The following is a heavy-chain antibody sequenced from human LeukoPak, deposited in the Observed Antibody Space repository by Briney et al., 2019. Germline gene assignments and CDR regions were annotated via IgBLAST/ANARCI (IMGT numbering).Heavy chain of an antibody. V-gene: IGHV4-31*03. Sequence: SETLSLTCTVSGGSISSGGYYWSWIRQHPEKGMEWIGYIYYGGSTYYHPSLKSRVTISVDTSKNQFSLTLRSVPAVDTAVYYCARRHCSGGSCPFDYWGQGTLVTVSS. CDR2: IYYGGST. CDR1: GGSISSGGYY. J-gene: IGHJ4*02. CDR3: ARRHCSGGSCPFDY. D-gene: IGHD2-15*01.